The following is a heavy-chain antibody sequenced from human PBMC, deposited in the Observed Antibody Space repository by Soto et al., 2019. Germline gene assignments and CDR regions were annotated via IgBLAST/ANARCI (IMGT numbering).Heavy chain of an antibody. CDR2: INPNNGGT. D-gene: IGHD3-10*01. J-gene: IGHJ4*02. CDR3: ADQRGGVVY. Sequence: QVHLVQSGAEVKKPGASVKVSCKASGYSFTGNSMHWVRQAPGQGLEWMGWINPNNGGTNYAQKFQGRVTMTRDPSISTAYMDLSRLRSDDTAVYYCADQRGGVVYWGQGTLVTVSS. V-gene: IGHV1-2*02. CDR1: GYSFTGNS.